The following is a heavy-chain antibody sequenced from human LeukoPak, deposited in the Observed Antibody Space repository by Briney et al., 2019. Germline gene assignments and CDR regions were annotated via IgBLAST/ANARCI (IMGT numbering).Heavy chain of an antibody. CDR1: GFAFSSYG. CDR2: IKGKTAAGAP. CDR3: ITGDYDFWSGFYSPNNYFDY. V-gene: IGHV3-15*01. Sequence: GGTLRLSCEASGFAFSSYGMHWVRHAPGKGLEWVGRIKGKTAAGAPDYVASVKGRFTISRDDSKNTLFLQMNSLKTEDTAVYYCITGDYDFWSGFYSPNNYFDYWGQGTLVTVSS. D-gene: IGHD3-3*01. J-gene: IGHJ4*02.